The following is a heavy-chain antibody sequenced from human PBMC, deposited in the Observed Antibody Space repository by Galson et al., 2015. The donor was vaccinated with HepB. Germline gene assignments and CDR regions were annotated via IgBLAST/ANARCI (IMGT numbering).Heavy chain of an antibody. V-gene: IGHV1-18*04. Sequence: SCKASGYTFTSYGISWVRQAPGQGLEWMGWISAYNGNTNYAQKLQGRVTMTTDTSTSTAYMELRSLRSDDTAVYYCARLYDDFWRGYYGENYGWFDPWGQGTLVTASS. CDR2: ISAYNGNT. D-gene: IGHD3-3*01. CDR3: ARLYDDFWRGYYGENYGWFDP. CDR1: GYTFTSYG. J-gene: IGHJ5*02.